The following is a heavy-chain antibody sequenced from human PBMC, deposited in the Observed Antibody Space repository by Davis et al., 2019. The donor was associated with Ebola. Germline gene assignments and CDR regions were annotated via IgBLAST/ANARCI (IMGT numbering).Heavy chain of an antibody. V-gene: IGHV3-30*18. CDR3: AKDRYDFWTGYNPMVLRGMDV. J-gene: IGHJ6*02. D-gene: IGHD3-3*01. CDR1: GFTFSSYG. CDR2: LSYDGSNK. Sequence: GGSLRLSCAASGFTFSSYGMHWVRQAPGKGLEWVAVLSYDGSNKYYADSVKGRFTISRDNSKSTLYLQMNSLRAEASAVFYCAKDRYDFWTGYNPMVLRGMDVWGQGTTVTVSS.